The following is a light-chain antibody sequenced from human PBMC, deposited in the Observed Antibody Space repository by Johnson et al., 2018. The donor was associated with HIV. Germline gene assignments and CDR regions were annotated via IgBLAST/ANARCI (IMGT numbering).Light chain of an antibody. CDR3: ETWDSSLSANV. Sequence: QAVLTQPPSVSAAPGQKVTISCSGSSSNIGINYVSWFQQLPGTAPKLLIYDNDKRPSGIPDRFSGSKSGTSATLGITGLQTGDEADYYCETWDSSLSANVFGTGTKVTVL. J-gene: IGLJ1*01. V-gene: IGLV1-51*01. CDR1: SSNIGINY. CDR2: DND.